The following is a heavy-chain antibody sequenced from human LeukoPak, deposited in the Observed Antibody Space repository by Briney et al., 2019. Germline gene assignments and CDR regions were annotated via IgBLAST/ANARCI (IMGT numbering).Heavy chain of an antibody. CDR1: GFTFSSYW. CDR2: ISGSGGST. D-gene: IGHD6-19*01. CDR3: AKSPSGWYSTPFAAGFDY. V-gene: IGHV3-23*01. J-gene: IGHJ4*02. Sequence: GGSLRLSCAASGFTFSSYWMHWVRQAPGKGLEWVSAISGSGGSTYYADSVKGRFTISRDNSKNTLYLQMNSLRAEDTAVYYCAKSPSGWYSTPFAAGFDYWGQGTLVTVSS.